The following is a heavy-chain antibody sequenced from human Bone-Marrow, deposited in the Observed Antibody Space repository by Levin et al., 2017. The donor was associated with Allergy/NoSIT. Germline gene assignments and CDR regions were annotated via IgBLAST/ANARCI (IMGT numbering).Heavy chain of an antibody. J-gene: IGHJ4*02. CDR1: GFSFSNYG. V-gene: IGHV3-30*18. CDR2: ISYDGSNK. Sequence: GGSLRLSCAASGFSFSNYGMHWVRQAPGKGLDWVAVISYDGSNKYYADSVKGRFTIFRDNSKNTLFLQMSSLRAEDTAVYYCAKSRPPITMVRGAFDYWGQGTLVTVSS. CDR3: AKSRPPITMVRGAFDY. D-gene: IGHD3-10*01.